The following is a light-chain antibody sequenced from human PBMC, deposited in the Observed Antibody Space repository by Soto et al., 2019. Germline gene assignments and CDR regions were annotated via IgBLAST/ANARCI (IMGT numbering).Light chain of an antibody. V-gene: IGKV3-15*01. CDR2: GAA. J-gene: IGKJ1*01. CDR3: QQYHNWPA. Sequence: EIVMTQSASTVSVSPGERATLSCRASQSVFSSLAWYQQKPGQAPRLLIYGAATRATGIPARFSGSGSGTEFTLTISSLQSEDFAVYYCQQYHNWPAFGQGTKVDIK. CDR1: QSVFSS.